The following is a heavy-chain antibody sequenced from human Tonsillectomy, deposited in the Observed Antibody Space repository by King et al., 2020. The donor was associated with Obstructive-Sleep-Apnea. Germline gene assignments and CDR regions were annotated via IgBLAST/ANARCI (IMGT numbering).Heavy chain of an antibody. D-gene: IGHD3-3*01. J-gene: IGHJ4*02. Sequence: VQLVESGGGLVKPGGSLRLSCAASGFTFSNAWMSWVRQAPGKGLEWVGRIKSKTDGGTTDYAAPVKGRFTISRDDSKNTLYLQMNSLKTEDTAVYYCTSRITIFGVVIAPYDYWGQGTLVTVSS. CDR2: IKSKTDGGTT. CDR1: GFTFSNAW. CDR3: TSRITIFGVVIAPYDY. V-gene: IGHV3-15*01.